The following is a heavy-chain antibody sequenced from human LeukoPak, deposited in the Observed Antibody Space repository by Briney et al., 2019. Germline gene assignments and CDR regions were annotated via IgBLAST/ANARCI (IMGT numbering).Heavy chain of an antibody. CDR1: GFTFSSYA. CDR2: ISGSGGST. V-gene: IGHV3-23*01. Sequence: GGSLRLSCAASGFTFSSYAMSWVRQAPGKGLEWVSAISGSGGSTYYADSVKGRFTISRDNSKNTLYLQMNSPRAEDTAVYYCAKGTTIFGVVTYDYWGQGTLVTVSS. CDR3: AKGTTIFGVVTYDY. J-gene: IGHJ4*02. D-gene: IGHD3-3*01.